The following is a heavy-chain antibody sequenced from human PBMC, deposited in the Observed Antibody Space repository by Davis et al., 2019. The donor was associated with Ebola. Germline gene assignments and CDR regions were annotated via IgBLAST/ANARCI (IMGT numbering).Heavy chain of an antibody. D-gene: IGHD3-9*01. Sequence: PSETLSLTCNVSGGSIADRAYYWGWIRQSPGQGLEWIGKIFYSGATHYNPSLESRVTMSVDTSRNQFSMKLTSVTAADTAICARDRTLTRDQKGHDVWGLGTMVTVSS. CDR3: DRTLTRDQKGHDV. J-gene: IGHJ3*01. V-gene: IGHV4-39*07. CDR1: GGSIADRAYY. CDR2: IFYSGAT.